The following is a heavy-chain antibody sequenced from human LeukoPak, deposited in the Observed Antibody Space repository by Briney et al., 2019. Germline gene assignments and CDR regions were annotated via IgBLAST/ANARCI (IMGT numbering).Heavy chain of an antibody. Sequence: PSQTLSLTCTVSGGSMSSGGYYWSWIRQHPGKGLESIGYIYYSGSTYYNPSLKSRVTISVDTSKNQFSLKLSSVTAADTAVYYCARVTDHYAADAFDIWGQGTMVTVSS. CDR2: IYYSGST. D-gene: IGHD2-2*01. V-gene: IGHV4-31*03. CDR3: ARVTDHYAADAFDI. J-gene: IGHJ3*02. CDR1: GGSMSSGGYY.